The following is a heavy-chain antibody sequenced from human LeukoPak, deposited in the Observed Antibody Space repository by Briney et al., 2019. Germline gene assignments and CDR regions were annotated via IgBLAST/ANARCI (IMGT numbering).Heavy chain of an antibody. CDR3: ARDWEYYDFWSGATADY. J-gene: IGHJ4*02. V-gene: IGHV3-30*02. CDR2: IRYDGSNK. D-gene: IGHD3-3*01. Sequence: PGGSLRLSCAASGFTFSSYSTNWVRQAPGKGLEWVAFIRYDGSNKYYADSVRGRFTISRDNSKNTLYLQMNSLRAEDTAVYYCARDWEYYDFWSGATADYWGQGTLVTVSS. CDR1: GFTFSSYS.